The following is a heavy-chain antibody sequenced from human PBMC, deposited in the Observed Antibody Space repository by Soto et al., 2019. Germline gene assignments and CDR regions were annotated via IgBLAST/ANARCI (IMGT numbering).Heavy chain of an antibody. D-gene: IGHD6-19*01. CDR1: GFTFSNAW. Sequence: GGSLRLSCAASGFTFSNAWMNWVRQAPGKGLEWVGRIKSKTDGGTTDYAAPVKGRFTISRDDSKNTLYLQMNSLKTEDTAVYFCTTAIAVAGTLWEGFYYYYGMDVWGQGTTVTVSS. J-gene: IGHJ6*02. V-gene: IGHV3-15*07. CDR3: TTAIAVAGTLWEGFYYYYGMDV. CDR2: IKSKTDGGTT.